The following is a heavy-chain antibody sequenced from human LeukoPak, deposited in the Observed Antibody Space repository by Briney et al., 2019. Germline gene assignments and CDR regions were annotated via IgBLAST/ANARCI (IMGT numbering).Heavy chain of an antibody. CDR2: ISGHNGNT. D-gene: IGHD3-22*01. J-gene: IGHJ4*02. CDR3: ARDHVPRGDGYNYYEF. CDR1: GYTFTTYG. V-gene: IGHV1-18*01. Sequence: ASVKVSCKASGYTFTTYGISWERQAPGQGLEWMGWISGHNGNTKYAQKPQGRVTMTTDTSTSTVYMDLRSLRSDDTAVYYCARDHVPRGDGYNYYEFWGQGTLVSVSS.